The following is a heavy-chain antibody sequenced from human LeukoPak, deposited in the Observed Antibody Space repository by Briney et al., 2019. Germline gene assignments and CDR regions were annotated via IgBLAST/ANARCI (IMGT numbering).Heavy chain of an antibody. CDR1: QITSSQIS. J-gene: IGHJ5*02. CDR3: ARDIRGSGNYGWFDP. V-gene: IGHV3-23*01. Sequence: GGSLRISCVASQITSSQISISWVRQARGKRLEWVAAICDSGGTTYYVDTAWGGFTISRDNYKNTLYLKMNSLRAEDTAIYSCARDIRGSGNYGWFDPWGQGTLVTVSS. CDR2: ICDSGGTT. D-gene: IGHD3-10*01.